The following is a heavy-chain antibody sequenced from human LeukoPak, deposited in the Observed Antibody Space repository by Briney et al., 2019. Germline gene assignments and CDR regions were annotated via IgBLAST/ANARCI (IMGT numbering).Heavy chain of an antibody. CDR1: GGSTSNYY. D-gene: IGHD6-19*01. V-gene: IGHV4-34*01. J-gene: IGHJ4*02. CDR3: ATEPLYSSGWYAFSY. CDR2: INHSGST. Sequence: PSETLSLTCTVSGGSTSNYYGSWIRQPPGKGLEWIGEINHSGSTNYNPSLKSRVTISVDTSKNQFSLKLSSVTAADTAVYYCATEPLYSSGWYAFSYWGQGTLVTVSS.